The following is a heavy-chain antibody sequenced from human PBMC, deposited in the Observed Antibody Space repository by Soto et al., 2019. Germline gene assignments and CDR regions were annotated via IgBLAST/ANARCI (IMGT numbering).Heavy chain of an antibody. CDR2: ISSNGGST. J-gene: IGHJ6*02. D-gene: IGHD3-10*01. CDR3: AREWQGSGSYHANYYYYYGMDV. Sequence: PGGPKRHCCPASGGTLVGYARRWVRQAPGTGLEYVSAISSNGGSTYYADSVKGRFTISRDNSKNTLYLQMNSLRAEDTAVYYCAREWQGSGSYHANYYYYYGMDVWGQGTTVTVSS. CDR1: GGTLVGYA. V-gene: IGHV3-64*04.